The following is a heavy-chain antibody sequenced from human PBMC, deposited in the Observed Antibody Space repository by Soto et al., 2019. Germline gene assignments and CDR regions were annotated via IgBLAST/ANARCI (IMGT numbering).Heavy chain of an antibody. D-gene: IGHD3-10*01. V-gene: IGHV3-23*01. Sequence: EVQLLESGGGLVQPGGSLRLSCAASGFTFSSYAMSWVRQAPGKGLEWVSAISGSGGSTYYADSVKGRFTISRDNSKNTLYLQMNSLRAEDTAVYYCAKAGGDEGGDYYYDYGMDVWGQGTTVTVSS. CDR3: AKAGGDEGGDYYYDYGMDV. J-gene: IGHJ6*02. CDR2: ISGSGGST. CDR1: GFTFSSYA.